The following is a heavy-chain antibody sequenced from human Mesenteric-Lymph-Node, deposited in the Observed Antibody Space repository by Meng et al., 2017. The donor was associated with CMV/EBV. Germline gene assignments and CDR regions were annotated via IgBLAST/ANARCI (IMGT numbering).Heavy chain of an antibody. J-gene: IGHJ4*02. CDR1: GFSLSTSGVG. CDR3: AHRRQGAYVNY. D-gene: IGHD5-12*01. CDR2: IYWDDDK. Sequence: CTFSGFSLSTSGVGVGWIRQPPGKALEWLALIYWDDDKRYSPSLKSRLAITKDTSKNQVVLTLTNMDPVDTATYYCAHRRQGAYVNYWGQGTLVTVSS. V-gene: IGHV2-5*02.